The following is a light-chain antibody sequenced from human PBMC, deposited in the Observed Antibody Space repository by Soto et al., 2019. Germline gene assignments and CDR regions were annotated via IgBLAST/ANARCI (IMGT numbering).Light chain of an antibody. CDR1: QNIGKF. CDR3: QQYNSFPWT. CDR2: DAS. V-gene: IGKV1-5*01. J-gene: IGKJ1*01. Sequence: EIQMTQSPSSLSSSVGDRVTITCGPSQNIGKFLNWYQQRPGKAPSLLITDASKLESGVPPRFNGSRSETEFTLTIRNLQPDDFATYYCQQYNSFPWTFGLGTKVDI.